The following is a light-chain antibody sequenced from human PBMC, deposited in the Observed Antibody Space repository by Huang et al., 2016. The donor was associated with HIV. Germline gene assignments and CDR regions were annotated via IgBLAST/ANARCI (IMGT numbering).Light chain of an antibody. CDR1: QSVLKTSNNKNC. V-gene: IGKV4-1*01. CDR3: HQYYDTPQT. CDR2: WAS. J-gene: IGKJ1*01. Sequence: DIVVTQSPDSLALSLGGRAAINCTASQSVLKTSNNKNCLSWYQLKPGQPPKLLIYWASTRESGVPDRFSGSCSGTHFTLTSASLQAEDVAVYYCHQYYDTPQTFGQGTKVEVK.